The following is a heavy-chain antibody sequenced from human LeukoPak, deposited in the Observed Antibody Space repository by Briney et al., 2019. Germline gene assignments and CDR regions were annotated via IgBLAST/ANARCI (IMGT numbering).Heavy chain of an antibody. CDR3: ASWPAGWYGEDS. Sequence: GGSLRLSCVASGFSFSDYYMSWVRQAPGKGLEWVSVIYGGGNTYYADSVKGRFTISRDTPKNTLYLQMNSLRVEDTAVYYCASWPAGWYGEDSWGQGTLVTVSS. CDR1: GFSFSDYY. CDR2: IYGGGNT. J-gene: IGHJ4*02. V-gene: IGHV3-53*01. D-gene: IGHD6-19*01.